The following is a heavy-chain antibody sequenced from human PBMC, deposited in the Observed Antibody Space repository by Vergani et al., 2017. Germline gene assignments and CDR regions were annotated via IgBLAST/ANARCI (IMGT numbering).Heavy chain of an antibody. J-gene: IGHJ5*02. CDR1: GYSFTNYW. CDR3: ARRVFPYDSSGRNWFDP. D-gene: IGHD3-22*01. V-gene: IGHV5-51*01. Sequence: EVQLVQSGAEVKNPGESLKISCTGSGYSFTNYWIGLVRQLPGKGLEWMGIIYPGDSDTRYSPSFQGQVTSSADKSISTAYLQWSSLMASDTAVYYWARRVFPYDSSGRNWFDPWGQGTLVTVS. CDR2: IYPGDSDT.